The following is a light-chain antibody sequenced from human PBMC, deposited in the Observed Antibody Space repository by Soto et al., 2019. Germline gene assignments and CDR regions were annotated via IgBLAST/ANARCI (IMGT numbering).Light chain of an antibody. J-gene: IGKJ5*01. Sequence: EIVLTQSPATLSLSPGERATLSCRASQSVSSYLAWYQQKPGQAPRLLIYDASTRATGIPTRFSGSGSGKDFTLTISRLEPEDVADYYWQQRSKRPITFGQGTRLEIK. V-gene: IGKV3-11*01. CDR1: QSVSSY. CDR2: DAS. CDR3: QQRSKRPIT.